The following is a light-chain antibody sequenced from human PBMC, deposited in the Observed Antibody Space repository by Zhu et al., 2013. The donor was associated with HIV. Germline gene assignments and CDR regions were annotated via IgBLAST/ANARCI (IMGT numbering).Light chain of an antibody. V-gene: IGKV3-20*01. CDR2: GAS. CDR3: HQYYSYSYT. CDR1: QSVSSTY. Sequence: EIVLTQSPGTLSLSPGERASLSCRASQSVSSTYLAWYQQKPGQTPRLLIYGASTRATGIPDRFGGSGSGTDFTLTISRLEPEDFAVYYCHQYYSYSYTFGPGTKLEI. J-gene: IGKJ2*01.